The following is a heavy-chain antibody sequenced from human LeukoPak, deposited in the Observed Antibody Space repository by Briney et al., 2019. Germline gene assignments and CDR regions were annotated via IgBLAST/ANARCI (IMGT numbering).Heavy chain of an antibody. CDR3: ARARLGGAFDI. CDR2: ISSSSSTI. D-gene: IGHD3-16*01. CDR1: GFTFRSYS. V-gene: IGHV3-48*01. J-gene: IGHJ3*02. Sequence: PGGSLRLSCAASGFTFRSYSMNWVRQAPGKGLEWVSYISSSSSTIYYADSVKGRFTISRDNAKNSLYLQMNSLRAEDTAVYYCARARLGGAFDIWGQGTMVTVSS.